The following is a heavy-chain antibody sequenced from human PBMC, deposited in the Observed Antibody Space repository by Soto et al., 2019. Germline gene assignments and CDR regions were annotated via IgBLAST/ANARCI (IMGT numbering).Heavy chain of an antibody. Sequence: SETLSLTCTVSGGSISSSSYYWGWIRQPPGKGLEWIGSIYYSGSTYYNPSLKSRVTISVDTSKNQFSLKLSSVTAADTAVYYCARRNYIWGSPDYWGQGTLVT. D-gene: IGHD3-16*01. CDR2: IYYSGST. V-gene: IGHV4-39*01. J-gene: IGHJ4*02. CDR1: GGSISSSSYY. CDR3: ARRNYIWGSPDY.